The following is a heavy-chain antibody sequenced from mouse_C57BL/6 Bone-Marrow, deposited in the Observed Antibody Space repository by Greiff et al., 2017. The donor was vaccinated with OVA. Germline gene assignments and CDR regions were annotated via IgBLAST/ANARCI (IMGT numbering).Heavy chain of an antibody. CDR2: IDPSDSYT. V-gene: IGHV1-69*01. Sequence: QVQLQQPGAELVMPGASVKLSCKASGYTFTSYWMHWVKQRPGQGLEWIGEIDPSDSYTNYNQKFNGKSTLTVDKSSSTAYMQLSSLTSEDSAVYYCERRGKLGRDFAYWGQGTLVTVSA. CDR3: ERRGKLGRDFAY. CDR1: GYTFTSYW. D-gene: IGHD4-1*01. J-gene: IGHJ3*01.